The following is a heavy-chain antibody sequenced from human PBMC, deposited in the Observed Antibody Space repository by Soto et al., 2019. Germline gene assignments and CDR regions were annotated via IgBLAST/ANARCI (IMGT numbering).Heavy chain of an antibody. Sequence: GESLKISCKGSGYSFTSYWIGWVRQMPGKGLEWMGIIYPGDSDTRYSPSFQGQVTISADKSISTAYLQWSSLKASDTAMYYCARSGEDIVVVVAARGFWFAPWGQGTLVTVSS. J-gene: IGHJ5*02. CDR1: GYSFTSYW. CDR2: IYPGDSDT. D-gene: IGHD2-15*01. V-gene: IGHV5-51*01. CDR3: ARSGEDIVVVVAARGFWFAP.